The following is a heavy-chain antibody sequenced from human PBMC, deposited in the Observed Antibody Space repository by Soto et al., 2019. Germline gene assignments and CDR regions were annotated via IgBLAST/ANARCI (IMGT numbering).Heavy chain of an antibody. CDR3: AYSPQATVTTYYFEA. V-gene: IGHV2-5*01. CDR2: LYWCDDK. CDR1: EFSLSASGVG. Sequence: ITLKESGPTLLKPTQPLTLIGNLSEFSLSASGVGVGWFRQPPGKALEWLALLYWCDDKRCRPSLQCRLRVTRDTSKNEVVLTMANMAPVDTCTYFCAYSPQATVTTYYFEAWAQGTLVTASA. J-gene: IGHJ4*02. D-gene: IGHD4-17*01.